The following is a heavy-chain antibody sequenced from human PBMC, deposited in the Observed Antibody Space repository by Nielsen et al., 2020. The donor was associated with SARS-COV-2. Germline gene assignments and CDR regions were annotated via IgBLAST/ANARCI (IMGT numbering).Heavy chain of an antibody. CDR3: ARTDAIPTAYSSGWYLHGNWFDP. CDR2: IYYSGST. CDR1: GGSISSSSYY. D-gene: IGHD6-19*01. J-gene: IGHJ5*02. V-gene: IGHV4-39*01. Sequence: SETLSLTCTVSGGSISSSSYYWGWIRQPPGKGLEWIGSIYYSGSTYYNPSLKSRVTISVDTSKNQFSLKLSSVTAADTAVYYCARTDAIPTAYSSGWYLHGNWFDPWGQGTLVTVSS.